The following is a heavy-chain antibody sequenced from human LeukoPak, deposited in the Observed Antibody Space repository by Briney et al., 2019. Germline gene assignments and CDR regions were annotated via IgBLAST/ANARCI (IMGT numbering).Heavy chain of an antibody. D-gene: IGHD3-22*01. CDR1: GFTFSSYS. J-gene: IGHJ6*02. V-gene: IGHV3-21*04. CDR3: ARSQSPVVTFSSEYYYYGMDV. CDR2: ISSSSSYI. Sequence: GGSLRLSCAASGFTFSSYSMNWVRQAPGKGLEWVSSISSSSSYIYYADSVKGRFTISRDNAKNSLYLQMNSLRAEDTALYYCARSQSPVVTFSSEYYYYGMDVWGQGTTVTVSS.